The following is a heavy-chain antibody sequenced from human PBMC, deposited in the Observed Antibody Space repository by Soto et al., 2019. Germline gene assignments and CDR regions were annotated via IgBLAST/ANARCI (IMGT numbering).Heavy chain of an antibody. J-gene: IGHJ4*02. CDR2: MSGSGGST. CDR1: GFTFSRNA. Sequence: GGSLRLSCAASGFTFSRNAMSWFRQAPGKGLEWVSVMSGSGGSTYYADSVTGRFTISRDNSKNTLYLQMNSLRAEDTAVYYCAKGYREYSSSWFDYWGQGTLVTVSS. CDR3: AKGYREYSSSWFDY. V-gene: IGHV3-23*01. D-gene: IGHD6-13*01.